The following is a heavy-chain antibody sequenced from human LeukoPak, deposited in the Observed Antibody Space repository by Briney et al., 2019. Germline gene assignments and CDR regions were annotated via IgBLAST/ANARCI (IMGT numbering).Heavy chain of an antibody. CDR3: ARDVTYYDSSYYYDAFDL. Sequence: GGSLRLSCVASGFTFRSYWMTWVRQAPGKGLEWVANIKRDGSEKHYVDSVWGRFTISRDNAKSSLYLQLNSLRAEDTAVYYCARDVTYYDSSYYYDAFDLWGQGTMVTVSS. V-gene: IGHV3-7*01. D-gene: IGHD3-22*01. J-gene: IGHJ3*01. CDR1: GFTFRSYW. CDR2: IKRDGSEK.